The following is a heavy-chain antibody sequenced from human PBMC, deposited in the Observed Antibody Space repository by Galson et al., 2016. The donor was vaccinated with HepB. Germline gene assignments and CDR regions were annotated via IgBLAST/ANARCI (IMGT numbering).Heavy chain of an antibody. CDR2: IVPSDSYI. V-gene: IGHV5-10-1*01. D-gene: IGHD3-16*01. J-gene: IGHJ4*02. CDR3: ARRPGGDYYFDH. CDR1: GYDFGSYW. Sequence: QSGAEVKKPGESLRISCKGSGYDFGSYWITWVRQRPGKGLEWMGRIVPSDSYINYNPSFEGHVTISSDKSIDTAYLQWSGLKASDTAMYYCARRPGGDYYFDHWGQGTLVTVSS.